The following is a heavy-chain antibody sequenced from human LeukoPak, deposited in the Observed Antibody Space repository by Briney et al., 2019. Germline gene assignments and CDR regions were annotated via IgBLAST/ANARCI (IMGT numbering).Heavy chain of an antibody. V-gene: IGHV3-15*01. D-gene: IGHD6-13*01. J-gene: IGHJ4*02. CDR3: TTPKQLPRSSSHDY. CDR2: IKSKTDGGTT. Sequence: GGSLRLSCAASGFTFSNAWMSWVRQAPGKGLEWVGRIKSKTDGGTTDYAAPVKGRFTISRDDSKNTLYLQMNSLKTEDTAVYYCTTPKQLPRSSSHDYWGQGTLVTVSS. CDR1: GFTFSNAW.